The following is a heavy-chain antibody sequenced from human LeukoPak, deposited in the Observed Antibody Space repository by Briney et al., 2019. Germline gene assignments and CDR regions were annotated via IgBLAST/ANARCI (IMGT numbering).Heavy chain of an antibody. CDR3: ARLREDYSNYERRGWFDP. CDR2: IYSGGST. D-gene: IGHD4-11*01. Sequence: PGGSLRLSCAASGFTVSSNYMSWVRQAPGKGLEWVSVIYSGGSTYYADSVKGRFTISRDNSKNTLYLQMNSLRAEDTAVYYCARLREDYSNYERRGWFDPWGQGTLVTVSS. V-gene: IGHV3-53*01. J-gene: IGHJ5*02. CDR1: GFTVSSNY.